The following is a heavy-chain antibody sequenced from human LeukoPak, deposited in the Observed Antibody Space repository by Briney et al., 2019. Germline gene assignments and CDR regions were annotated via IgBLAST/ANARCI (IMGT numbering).Heavy chain of an antibody. J-gene: IGHJ5*02. CDR1: GFTFSSYA. D-gene: IGHD3/OR15-3a*01. CDR3: AKDWTGTKPFDP. CDR2: ISGSGGST. V-gene: IGHV3-23*01. Sequence: PGGSLRLSCAASGFTFSSYAMSWVRQAPGKRLDWVSGISGSGGSTYYADSVKGRFTISRDNSKNTLYLQMNSLRAEDTAVYYCAKDWTGTKPFDPWGQGTLVTVSS.